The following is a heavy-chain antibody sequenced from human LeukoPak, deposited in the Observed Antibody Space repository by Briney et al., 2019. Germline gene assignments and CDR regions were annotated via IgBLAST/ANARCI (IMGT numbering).Heavy chain of an antibody. J-gene: IGHJ5*02. CDR1: GGSIISYY. CDR3: ARSSHVDIVATAPDIWFDP. V-gene: IGHV4-59*01. D-gene: IGHD5-12*01. CDR2: IYYSGST. Sequence: SETLSLTCTISGGSIISYYWSWIRQPPGKGLEWIGYIYYSGSTNYNPSLKSRVTISVDTSKNQFSLKLSSVTAADTAVYYCARSSHVDIVATAPDIWFDPWGQGTLVTVSS.